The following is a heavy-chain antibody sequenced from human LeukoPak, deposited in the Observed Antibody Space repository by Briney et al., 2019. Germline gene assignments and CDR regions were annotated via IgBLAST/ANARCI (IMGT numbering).Heavy chain of an antibody. CDR3: ARDDILDY. Sequence: ASLKLSCKASGYTFTSYYLHWVRQASGQGLEWMGWINPNSGSTYYAQNFQGRFTITRDTSLTTAYMQLSSLRSDDTAVYYCARDDILDYWGQGTLVTVSS. D-gene: IGHD3-9*01. CDR2: INPNSGST. V-gene: IGHV1-2*02. J-gene: IGHJ4*02. CDR1: GYTFTSYY.